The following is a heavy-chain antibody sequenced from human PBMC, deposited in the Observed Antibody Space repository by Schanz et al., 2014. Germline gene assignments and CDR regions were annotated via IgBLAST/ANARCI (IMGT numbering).Heavy chain of an antibody. D-gene: IGHD2-8*01. CDR1: GFTFSNHA. J-gene: IGHJ5*01. CDR3: AKWEDIVPEPEPMRGWFDS. CDR2: IGGSGDST. Sequence: EVQLVESGGGLVQPGGSLRLSCAASGFTFSNHALSWVRQAPGKGLEWVSGIGGSGDSTHYADSVKGRFIVSRDNSRATLFLQMDSLRAADTAFYYCAKWEDIVPEPEPMRGWFDSWGQGILVTVSS. V-gene: IGHV3-23*04.